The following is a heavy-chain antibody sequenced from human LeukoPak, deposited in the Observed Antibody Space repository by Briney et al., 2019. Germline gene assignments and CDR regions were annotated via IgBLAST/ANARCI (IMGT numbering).Heavy chain of an antibody. J-gene: IGHJ6*02. Sequence: GGSLRLSCAASGFTFSSYAMSWVRQAPGKGLGWVSAISGSGGSTYYADSVKGRFPISRDNSKNTLYLQMNSLRAEDTAVYYCAKEAVTTYYYYYGMDVWGRGTTVTVSS. V-gene: IGHV3-23*01. CDR3: AKEAVTTYYYYYGMDV. CDR2: ISGSGGST. CDR1: GFTFSSYA. D-gene: IGHD4-17*01.